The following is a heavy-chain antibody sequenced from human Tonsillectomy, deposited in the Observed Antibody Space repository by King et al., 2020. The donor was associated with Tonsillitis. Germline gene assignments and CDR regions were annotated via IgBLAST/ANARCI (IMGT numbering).Heavy chain of an antibody. Sequence: ITLKESGPTLVKPTQTLTLTCTFSGFSLSTSGVGVGWIRQPPGKALEWLALIYWNDDKRYSPSLKSRLTITKDTSKNQVVLTMTNIDPVDTATYYCANEWTMVRGGDAFDIWGQGTMVTVSS. CDR3: ANEWTMVRGGDAFDI. CDR1: GFSLSTSGVG. J-gene: IGHJ3*02. D-gene: IGHD3-10*01. CDR2: IYWNDDK. V-gene: IGHV2-5*01.